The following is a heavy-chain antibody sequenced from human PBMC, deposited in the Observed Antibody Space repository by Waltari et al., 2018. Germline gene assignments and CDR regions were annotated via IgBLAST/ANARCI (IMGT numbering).Heavy chain of an antibody. D-gene: IGHD6-13*01. V-gene: IGHV1-2*02. CDR2: INPNSGGT. J-gene: IGHJ6*03. CDR1: GYTFTGYY. Sequence: QVQLVQSGAEVKKPGASVKVSCKASGYTFTGYYMHWVRQAPGQGLEWMGWINPNSGGTNYAQKFQGRVTMTRDTSISTAYMELSRLRSDDTAVYYCARDHSSSWYYYYYMDVWGKGTTVTVSS. CDR3: ARDHSSSWYYYYYMDV.